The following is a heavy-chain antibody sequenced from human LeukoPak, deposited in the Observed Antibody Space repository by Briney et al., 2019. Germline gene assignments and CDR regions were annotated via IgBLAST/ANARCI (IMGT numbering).Heavy chain of an antibody. J-gene: IGHJ6*03. CDR1: GGSINSHY. D-gene: IGHD3-10*01. CDR3: AKADASGRYYNRYYYYYMDV. Sequence: SETLSLTCIVSGGSINSHYWTWIRQPPGKGLEYPGYIYYGGTTVYNPSLKSRVTISLDTSKNQFSLTLTSVTAADTAVYYCAKADASGRYYNRYYYYYMDVWGKGTTVTVSS. CDR2: IYYGGTT. V-gene: IGHV4-59*11.